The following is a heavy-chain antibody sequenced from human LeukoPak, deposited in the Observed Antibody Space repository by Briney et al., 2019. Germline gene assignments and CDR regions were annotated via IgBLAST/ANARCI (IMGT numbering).Heavy chain of an antibody. V-gene: IGHV4-31*03. Sequence: SETLSLTCTVSGGSISSGGYYWSWIRQHPGKGLEWIGYIYHSGSTYYNPSLKSRVTISVDTSKNQFSLKLSSVTAADTAVYYCARTPGVAVAGSFDYWGQGTLVTVSS. J-gene: IGHJ4*02. D-gene: IGHD6-19*01. CDR2: IYHSGST. CDR1: GGSISSGGYY. CDR3: ARTPGVAVAGSFDY.